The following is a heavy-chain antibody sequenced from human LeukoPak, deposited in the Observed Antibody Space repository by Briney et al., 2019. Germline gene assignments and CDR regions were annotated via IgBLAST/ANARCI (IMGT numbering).Heavy chain of an antibody. CDR1: GFTFSSYA. Sequence: PGGSLRLSCAASGFTFSSYAMSWVRQAPGKGLEWVSAISGSGGSTYYADSVKGRFTIPRDNSKNTLYLQMNSLRAEDTAVYYCAKRRSVGYDILTGYYRYYFDYWGQGTLVTVSS. D-gene: IGHD3-9*01. CDR2: ISGSGGST. V-gene: IGHV3-23*01. CDR3: AKRRSVGYDILTGYYRYYFDY. J-gene: IGHJ4*02.